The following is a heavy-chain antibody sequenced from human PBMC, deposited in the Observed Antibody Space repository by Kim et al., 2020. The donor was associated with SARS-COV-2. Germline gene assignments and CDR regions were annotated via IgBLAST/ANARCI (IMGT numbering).Heavy chain of an antibody. CDR2: IYYSGST. CDR3: ARSFGGVVVVAATHEETTFDY. Sequence: SETLSLTCTVSGGSISSGDYYWSWIRQPPGKGLEWIGYIYYSGSTYYNPSLKSRVTISVDTSKNQFSMKLSSVTAADTAVYYCARSFGGVVVVAATHEETTFDYWGQGTLVTVSS. D-gene: IGHD2-15*01. J-gene: IGHJ4*02. CDR1: GGSISSGDYY. V-gene: IGHV4-30-4*01.